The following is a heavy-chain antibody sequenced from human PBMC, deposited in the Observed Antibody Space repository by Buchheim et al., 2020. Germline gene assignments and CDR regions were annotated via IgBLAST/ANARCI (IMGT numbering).Heavy chain of an antibody. CDR3: ARIRVEMATIFGGYYYYGMDV. D-gene: IGHD5-24*01. Sequence: EVQLVQSGAEVRKPGESLKISCKGSGYSFTSYWIGWVRQMPGKGLEWMGIIYPGDSDTRYSPSFQGQVTIPADKSISPAYPQWSSLKASDTAMYYCARIRVEMATIFGGYYYYGMDVWGQGTT. CDR1: GYSFTSYW. V-gene: IGHV5-51*01. CDR2: IYPGDSDT. J-gene: IGHJ6*02.